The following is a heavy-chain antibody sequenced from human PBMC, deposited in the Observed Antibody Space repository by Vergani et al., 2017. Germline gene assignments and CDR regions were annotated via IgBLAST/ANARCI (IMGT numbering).Heavy chain of an antibody. D-gene: IGHD5-24*01. Sequence: QVQLQESGPGLVKPSETLSLTCAVSGYSISSGSYWGWIRQPPGKGLEWIGSIYHSGSTYYSPSLKSRVTMSVDTSKNQFSLKMRSVTAADTAVYYCARVEMASIGTDWGQGTLVIVSS. J-gene: IGHJ4*02. CDR3: ARVEMASIGTD. V-gene: IGHV4-38-2*01. CDR2: IYHSGST. CDR1: GYSISSGSY.